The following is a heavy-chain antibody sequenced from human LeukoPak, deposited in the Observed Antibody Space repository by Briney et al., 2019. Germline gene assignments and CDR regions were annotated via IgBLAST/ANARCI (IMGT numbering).Heavy chain of an antibody. D-gene: IGHD4-11*01. Sequence: SETLSLTCSVSGGSINNYYWTWIRQPPGKGLEWIGYIFYSGSTNYNPSLKSRLTISVDTSKNQLSLKLSSVTAADTAVYYCARLRGNYFPDYWGQGTLVTVSS. CDR3: ARLRGNYFPDY. J-gene: IGHJ4*02. CDR2: IFYSGST. V-gene: IGHV4-59*01. CDR1: GGSINNYY.